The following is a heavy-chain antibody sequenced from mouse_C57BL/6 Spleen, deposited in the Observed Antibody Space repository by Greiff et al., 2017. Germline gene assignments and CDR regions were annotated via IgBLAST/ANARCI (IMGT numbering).Heavy chain of an antibody. CDR3: ARSLSFAMDY. Sequence: VQLQQPGTELVKPGASVKLSCKASGYTFTSYWMHWVKQRHGQGLEWIGNINPSNGGTNYNEKFKSKATLTVDKSSSTACMHLISLISEDSAVYYCARSLSFAMDYWGQGTSVTVST. J-gene: IGHJ4*01. CDR1: GYTFTSYW. V-gene: IGHV1-53*01. CDR2: INPSNGGT.